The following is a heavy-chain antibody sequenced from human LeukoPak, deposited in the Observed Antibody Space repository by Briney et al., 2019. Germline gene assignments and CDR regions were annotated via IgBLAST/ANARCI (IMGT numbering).Heavy chain of an antibody. CDR3: TRVANFGGYEFDV. V-gene: IGHV3-30*01. Sequence: GGSLRLSCAASGFTSSTFAMHWVRQAPGEGLEWVAVISYDGRNKYYADSVKGRFTISRDNSKNTVYLQMNSLRPEDAAIYYCTRVANFGGYEFDVWGQGTLVTVSS. D-gene: IGHD5-12*01. CDR1: GFTSSTFA. CDR2: ISYDGRNK. J-gene: IGHJ4*02.